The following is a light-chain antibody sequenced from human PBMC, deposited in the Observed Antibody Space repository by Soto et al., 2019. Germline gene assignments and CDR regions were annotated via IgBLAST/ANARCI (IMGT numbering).Light chain of an antibody. Sequence: EIVLTQSPATLSLSPGERATLSCRASQSVDHYLAWYQQKPGQAPRLLIYDASNRATGIPARFSGSGSGTDFTLTISRLEPEDFAVYYCQQRNNWPLYTFGQGTKLEI. CDR3: QQRNNWPLYT. J-gene: IGKJ2*01. CDR1: QSVDHY. CDR2: DAS. V-gene: IGKV3-11*01.